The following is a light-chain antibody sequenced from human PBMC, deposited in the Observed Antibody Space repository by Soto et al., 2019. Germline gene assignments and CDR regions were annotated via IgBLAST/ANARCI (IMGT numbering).Light chain of an antibody. V-gene: IGLV4-69*01. J-gene: IGLJ2*01. Sequence: QAVVTQSPSASASLGASVKLTCTLSSGHSSYAIAWHQQQPEKGPRYLMKLNSDCSHSKGDGIPDRFSGSSSGAERYLTISSLQSEDEADYYCQTWGTGIVVFGGGTKVTVL. CDR3: QTWGTGIVV. CDR1: SGHSSYA. CDR2: LNSDCSH.